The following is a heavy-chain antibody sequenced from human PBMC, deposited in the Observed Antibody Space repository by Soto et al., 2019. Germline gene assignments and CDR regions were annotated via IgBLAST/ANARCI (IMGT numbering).Heavy chain of an antibody. CDR2: IYYSGST. V-gene: IGHV4-31*03. D-gene: IGHD2-21*01. CDR3: ARDDGYCGGDCYSGEAFDI. Sequence: SETLSLTCTVSGGSISSGGYYWSWIRQHPGKGLEWIGYIYYSGSTYNNPSLKSRVTISVDTSKNQFSLKLSSVTAADTAVYYCARDDGYCGGDCYSGEAFDIWGQGTMVTVSS. J-gene: IGHJ3*02. CDR1: GGSISSGGYY.